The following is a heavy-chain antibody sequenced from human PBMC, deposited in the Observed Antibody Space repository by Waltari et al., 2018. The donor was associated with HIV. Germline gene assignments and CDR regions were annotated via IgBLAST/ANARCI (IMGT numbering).Heavy chain of an antibody. J-gene: IGHJ4*02. CDR3: ARATSGSYHTAFDY. V-gene: IGHV5-51*01. CDR1: GYSFTTYW. CDR2: SYPGDPGT. Sequence: EVQLVQSGAEVKKPGESLKISCKGSGYSFTTYWIGWVRQMPGKGLEWMGLSYPGDPGTRYSPSRQGQFTISADKSISTAYLQWSSLKASDTAMYYCARATSGSYHTAFDYWGQGTLVTVSS. D-gene: IGHD1-26*01.